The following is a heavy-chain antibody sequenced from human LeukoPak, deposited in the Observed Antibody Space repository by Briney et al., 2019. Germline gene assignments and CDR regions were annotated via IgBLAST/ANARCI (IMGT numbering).Heavy chain of an antibody. Sequence: PGGSLRLSCAASGFTFTSFSMNWVRQAPGKGLEWVSYISSSSSTIYYADSVKGRFTISRDNAKNSLFLQLNSLRGEDTAVYDCASGFDYWGQGTLVTVSS. V-gene: IGHV3-48*04. CDR3: ASGFDY. J-gene: IGHJ4*02. CDR2: ISSSSSTI. CDR1: GFTFTSFS.